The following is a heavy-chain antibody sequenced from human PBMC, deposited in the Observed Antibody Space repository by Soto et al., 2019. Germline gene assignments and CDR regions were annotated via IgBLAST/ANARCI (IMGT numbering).Heavy chain of an antibody. CDR2: IYYSGST. CDR3: ARMLAVAGTPPYFDY. J-gene: IGHJ4*02. CDR1: GGSISSGGYS. V-gene: IGHV4-61*08. Sequence: SETLSLTCAVSGGSISSGGYSWSWIRQPPGKGLEWIGYIYYSGSTNYNPSLKSRVTISVDTSKNQFSLKLSSVTAADTAVYYCARMLAVAGTPPYFDYWGQGTLVTVSS. D-gene: IGHD6-19*01.